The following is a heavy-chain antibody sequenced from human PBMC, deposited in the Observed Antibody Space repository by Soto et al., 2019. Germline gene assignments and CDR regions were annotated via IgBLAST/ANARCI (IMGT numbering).Heavy chain of an antibody. CDR2: INHSGST. CDR3: ARGGPTVEFGRSGSYSPDDY. D-gene: IGHD3-10*01. V-gene: IGHV4-34*01. CDR1: GGSFSGYY. J-gene: IGHJ4*02. Sequence: PSETLSLTXAVYGGSFSGYYWSWIRQPPGKGLEWIGEINHSGSTNYNPSLKSRVTISVDTSKNQFSLKLSSVTAADTAVYYCARGGPTVEFGRSGSYSPDDYWGQGTLVTVS.